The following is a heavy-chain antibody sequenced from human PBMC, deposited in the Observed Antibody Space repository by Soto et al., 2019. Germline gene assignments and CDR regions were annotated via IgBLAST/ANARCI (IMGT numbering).Heavy chain of an antibody. J-gene: IGHJ4*02. D-gene: IGHD3-10*01. V-gene: IGHV3-53*02. CDR3: ARGAALYGSGSYYY. CDR1: GFTVSSNY. Sequence: EVQLVETGGGLIQPGGSLRLSCAASGFTVSSNYMSWVRQAPGKGLEWVSVIYSGGSTYYADSVKGRFTISRDNSKNTLYLQMSSLRAEDTAVYYCARGAALYGSGSYYYWGQGTLVTVSS. CDR2: IYSGGST.